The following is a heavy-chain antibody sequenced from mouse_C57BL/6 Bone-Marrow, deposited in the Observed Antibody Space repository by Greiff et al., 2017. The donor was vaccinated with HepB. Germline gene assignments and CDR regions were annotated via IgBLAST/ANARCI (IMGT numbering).Heavy chain of an antibody. V-gene: IGHV14-4*01. CDR2: IEPENGDT. D-gene: IGHD4-1*01. Sequence: VQLQQSGAELVRPGASVKLSCTASGFNIKDDYMHWVKQRPEQGLEWIGWIEPENGDTEYASKFQGKATITADTSSNTSYLQLSSLTSEDTAVYYCTTFRNWSYYFDYWCQGTTLTVSS. J-gene: IGHJ2*01. CDR3: TTFRNWSYYFDY. CDR1: GFNIKDDY.